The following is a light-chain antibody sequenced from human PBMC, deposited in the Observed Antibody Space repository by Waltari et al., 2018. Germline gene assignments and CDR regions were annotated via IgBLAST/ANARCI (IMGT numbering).Light chain of an antibody. CDR1: QNSFYRSNNMNF. CDR2: WAS. CDR3: QQYYSAPIT. V-gene: IGKV4-1*01. Sequence: DIVMTQSPDSLAVSLGARATINCKSRQNSFYRSNNMNFLAWYQQKPGQPPKLLISWASTRESGAPDRFSGSGSGTDFTLTISSLQAEDVAVYYCQQYYSAPITFGQGTRLEIK. J-gene: IGKJ5*01.